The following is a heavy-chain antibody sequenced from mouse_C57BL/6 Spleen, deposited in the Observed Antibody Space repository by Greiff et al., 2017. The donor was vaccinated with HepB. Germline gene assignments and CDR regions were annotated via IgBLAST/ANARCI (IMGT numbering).Heavy chain of an antibody. V-gene: IGHV1-75*01. Sequence: QVQLQQSGPELVKPGASVKISCKASGYTFTDYYMNWVKQRPGQGLEWIGCIFPGSGSTYYNEKFKGKAPLTVDKSSSTAYMLLSSLTSEDSAVYFGARWEYYGSSYDEYFDVWGTGTTVTVSS. D-gene: IGHD1-1*01. CDR1: GYTFTDYY. CDR3: ARWEYYGSSYDEYFDV. J-gene: IGHJ1*03. CDR2: IFPGSGST.